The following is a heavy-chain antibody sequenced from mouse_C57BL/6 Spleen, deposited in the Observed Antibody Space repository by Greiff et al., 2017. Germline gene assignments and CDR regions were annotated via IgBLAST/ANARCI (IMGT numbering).Heavy chain of an antibody. J-gene: IGHJ4*01. CDR1: GYAFTNYL. D-gene: IGHD2-3*01. Sequence: VMLVESGAELVRPGTSVKVSCKASGYAFTNYLIEWVKQRPGQGLEWIGVINPGSGGTNYNEKFKGKATLTADKSSSTAYMQLSSLTSEDSAVYFCARGKIDGMDYWGQGTSVTVSS. CDR2: INPGSGGT. CDR3: ARGKIDGMDY. V-gene: IGHV1-54*01.